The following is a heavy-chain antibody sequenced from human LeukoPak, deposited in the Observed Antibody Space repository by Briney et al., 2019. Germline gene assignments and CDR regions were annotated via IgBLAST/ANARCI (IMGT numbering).Heavy chain of an antibody. CDR1: GGSFSDYY. Sequence: SETLSLTCAVYGGSFSDYYWSWVRQPAGKGLEWGGRIYNTGSTNYNTSLTSRVATSIDTSENHFSLKLTSVTAADTAVYYCARDVPDYSSDYYYYYMDVWGKGTSVTVS. CDR3: ARDVPDYSSDYYYYYMDV. CDR2: IYNTGST. J-gene: IGHJ6*03. V-gene: IGHV4-4*07. D-gene: IGHD4-11*01.